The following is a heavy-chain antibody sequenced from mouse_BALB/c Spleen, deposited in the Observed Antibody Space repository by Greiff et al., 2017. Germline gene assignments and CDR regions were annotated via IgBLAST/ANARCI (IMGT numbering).Heavy chain of an antibody. Sequence: LVESGPELVKPGASVKMSCKASGYTFTSYVMHWVKQKPGQGLEWIGYINPYNDGTKYNEKFKGKATLTSDKSSSTAYMELSSLTSEDSAVYYCAIWLRRGGYWGQGTTLTVSS. CDR1: GYTFTSYV. D-gene: IGHD2-2*01. J-gene: IGHJ2*01. CDR2: INPYNDGT. CDR3: AIWLRRGGY. V-gene: IGHV1-14*01.